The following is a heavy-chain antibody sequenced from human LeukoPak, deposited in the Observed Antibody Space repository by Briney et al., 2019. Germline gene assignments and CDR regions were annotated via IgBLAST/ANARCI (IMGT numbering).Heavy chain of an antibody. CDR3: AREGKAAANFDY. CDR1: GFTFGDTW. D-gene: IGHD2-2*01. CDR2: IKQDGSEK. V-gene: IGHV3-7*03. J-gene: IGHJ4*02. Sequence: GGSLRLSCAASGFTFGDTWMNWVRQVPGQGLEWVANIKQDGSEKFYVASVKGRFTISRDNGKSSLYLQMNSLRAEDTAVYYCAREGKAAANFDYWGQGTLVTVSS.